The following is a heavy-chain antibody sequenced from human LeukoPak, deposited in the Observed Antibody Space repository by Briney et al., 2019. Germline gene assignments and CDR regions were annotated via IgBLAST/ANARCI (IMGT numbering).Heavy chain of an antibody. V-gene: IGHV3-74*01. CDR2: IKGDGSII. CDR1: GFTFSTYW. D-gene: IGHD3-10*01. CDR3: GRDGGGSGLDLEH. J-gene: IGHJ1*01. Sequence: PGGSLRLSCAASGFTFSTYWMYWVRQVPGKGLLWVSRIKGDGSIITYADFVKGRFTISRDNAKNTLYLQMNSLRAEDTAVYYCGRDGGGSGLDLEHWGQGTLVTVSS.